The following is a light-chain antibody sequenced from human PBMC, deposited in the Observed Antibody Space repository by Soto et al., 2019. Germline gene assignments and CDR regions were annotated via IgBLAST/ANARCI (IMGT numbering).Light chain of an antibody. J-gene: IGLJ2*01. CDR2: DVS. CDR3: SSYTSSSTPVV. CDR1: SSDVGGYNY. V-gene: IGLV2-14*01. Sequence: QSVLTQPASVSGSPGQSLTISCTGTSSDVGGYNYVSWYQQHPGKAPKLMIYDVSNRPSGVSNRFSGSKSGNTASLTISGLQAEDEADYYCSSYTSSSTPVVFGGGTQLTV.